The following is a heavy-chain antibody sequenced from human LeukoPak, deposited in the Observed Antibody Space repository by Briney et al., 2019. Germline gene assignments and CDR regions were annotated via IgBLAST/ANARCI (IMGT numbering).Heavy chain of an antibody. Sequence: GGSLRLSCAASGFTFSSHVMHCVRQAPGKGLEWVAVIGYDGSNKYYADSVKGRFTISRDNPKKSLYLQMNSLRAEDTAVYYCAGTRNIRGDYFDYWGQGTLVTVSS. CDR1: GFTFSSHV. J-gene: IGHJ4*02. V-gene: IGHV3-33*01. CDR2: IGYDGSNK. CDR3: AGTRNIRGDYFDY. D-gene: IGHD2/OR15-2a*01.